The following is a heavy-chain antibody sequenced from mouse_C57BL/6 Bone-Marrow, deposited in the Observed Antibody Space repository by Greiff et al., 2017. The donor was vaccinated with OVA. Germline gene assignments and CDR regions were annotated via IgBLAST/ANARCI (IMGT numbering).Heavy chain of an antibody. Sequence: VKLQQPGAELVKPGASVKLSCKASGYTFTSYWMHWVKQRPGQGLEWIGMIHPNSGSTNYNEKFKSKATLTVDKSSSTAYMQLSSLTSEDSAVYYCARSYPGDYFDYWGQGTTLTVSS. CDR1: GYTFTSYW. J-gene: IGHJ2*01. CDR3: ARSYPGDYFDY. CDR2: IHPNSGST. D-gene: IGHD1-1*01. V-gene: IGHV1-64*01.